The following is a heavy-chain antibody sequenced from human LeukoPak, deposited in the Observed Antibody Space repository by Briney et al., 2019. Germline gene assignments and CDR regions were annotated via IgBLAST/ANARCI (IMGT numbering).Heavy chain of an antibody. D-gene: IGHD3-22*01. CDR3: ARDTYYYDSSGH. V-gene: IGHV1-18*01. J-gene: IGHJ4*02. CDR2: ISAYNGNT. Sequence: ASVKVSCKASGYTFSSYGISWVRQAPGQGLEWMGWISAYNGNTNYAQTLQGRVTMTTDTSTSTAYMELRSLRSDDTAVYYCARDTYYYDSSGHWGQGTLVTVSS. CDR1: GYTFSSYG.